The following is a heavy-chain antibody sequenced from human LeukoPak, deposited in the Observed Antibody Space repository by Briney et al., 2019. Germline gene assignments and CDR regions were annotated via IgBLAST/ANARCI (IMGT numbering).Heavy chain of an antibody. Sequence: TGGSLRLSCAASGFTFSTYTMNWVRKAPGKGLEWVSSISSGSSYISYADSPKGRFNISRDNPKNSLYLQINSLRAEDTAVYYCARDACSSTSCFRDYWGQGTRVTVSS. CDR1: GFTFSTYT. J-gene: IGHJ4*02. CDR2: ISSGSSYI. CDR3: ARDACSSTSCFRDY. V-gene: IGHV3-21*01. D-gene: IGHD2-2*01.